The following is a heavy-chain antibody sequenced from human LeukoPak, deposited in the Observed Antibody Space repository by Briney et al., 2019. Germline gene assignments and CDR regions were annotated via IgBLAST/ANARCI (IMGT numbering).Heavy chain of an antibody. D-gene: IGHD1-1*01. J-gene: IGHJ4*02. Sequence: GGSLRLSCATSGFNFDRYTIHWVRQAPGKGLEWVSLAGWAGGTTFYSDSVKGRFTVSRDNAKDSLYLQMNSLRAEDTAVYYCARALTTLTYEGYWGQGTLVTVSS. CDR2: AGWAGGTT. V-gene: IGHV3-43*01. CDR1: GFNFDRYT. CDR3: ARALTTLTYEGY.